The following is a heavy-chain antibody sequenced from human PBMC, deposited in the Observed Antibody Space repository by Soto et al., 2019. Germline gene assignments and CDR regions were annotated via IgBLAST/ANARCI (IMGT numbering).Heavy chain of an antibody. CDR2: IILPFGTP. CDR3: ARGPEYASYIDY. Sequence: QVRLVQSGAEVKKPGSSVKVSCKASGGTFSNHAINWVRQAPGQGPEWMGVIILPFGTPNYAQRFQGRVTITADESMTTAYMALNGLRSEDTAVYYCARGPEYASYIDYWGQGALVTVSS. J-gene: IGHJ4*02. CDR1: GGTFSNHA. V-gene: IGHV1-69*13.